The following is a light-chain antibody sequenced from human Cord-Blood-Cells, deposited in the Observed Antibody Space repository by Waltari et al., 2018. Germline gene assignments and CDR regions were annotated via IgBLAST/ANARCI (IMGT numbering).Light chain of an antibody. J-gene: IGLJ3*02. CDR1: SSDVGGYNY. CDR3: SSYAGSNNLGV. Sequence: QSALTQPPSASGSPGQSVTISCTGTSSDVGGYNYVSWYQQHPGKAPKLMIYEVSKRPSGVLARFSGSKSGNTASLTVSGLQAEDEADYYCSSYAGSNNLGVFGGGTKLTVL. V-gene: IGLV2-8*01. CDR2: EVS.